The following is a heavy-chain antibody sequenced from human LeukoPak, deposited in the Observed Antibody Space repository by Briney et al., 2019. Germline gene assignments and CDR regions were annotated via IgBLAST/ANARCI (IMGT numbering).Heavy chain of an antibody. CDR3: ASGGLDFDWLLYV. J-gene: IGHJ6*02. V-gene: IGHV1-8*03. CDR2: MNPNSGNT. CDR1: GYTFTSYD. D-gene: IGHD3-9*01. Sequence: ASVKVSCKASGYTFTSYDINWVRQATGQGLEWMRWMNPNSGNTGYAQKFQGRVTITRNTSISTAYMELSSLRSDDTAVYYCASGGLDFDWLLYVWGQGTTVTVSS.